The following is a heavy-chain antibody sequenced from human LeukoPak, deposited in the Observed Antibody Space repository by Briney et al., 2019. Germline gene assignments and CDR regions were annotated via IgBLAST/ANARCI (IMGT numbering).Heavy chain of an antibody. D-gene: IGHD2-21*01. CDR1: GGSISSGSYY. Sequence: SQTLSLTCTVSGGSISSGSYYWSWIRQPAGKGLEWIGRIYTSGSTNYNPSLKSRVTISVDTSKNQFSLKLSSVTAADTAVYYCARSHPRCGGDCYSLDSWGQGTLVTVSS. CDR3: ARSHPRCGGDCYSLDS. CDR2: IYTSGST. J-gene: IGHJ4*02. V-gene: IGHV4-61*02.